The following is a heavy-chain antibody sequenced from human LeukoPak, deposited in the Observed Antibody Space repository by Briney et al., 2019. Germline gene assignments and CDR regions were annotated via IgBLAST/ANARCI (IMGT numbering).Heavy chain of an antibody. CDR1: GFTFSSYW. Sequence: GGSLRLSCAASGFTFSSYWMSWVRQAPGKGLEWVSAISGSGGSTYYADSVKGRFTISRDNSKNTLYLQMNSLRAEDTAVYYCAKDIRVRGVTWFDPWGQGTLVTVSS. CDR2: ISGSGGST. D-gene: IGHD3-10*01. CDR3: AKDIRVRGVTWFDP. V-gene: IGHV3-23*01. J-gene: IGHJ5*02.